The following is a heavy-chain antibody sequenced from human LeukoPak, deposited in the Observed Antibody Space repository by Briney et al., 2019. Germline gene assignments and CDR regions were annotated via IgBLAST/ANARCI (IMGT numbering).Heavy chain of an antibody. CDR1: GYTFTIYD. CDR3: TRVGDFWSGYLSYYYYYYGMDV. J-gene: IGHJ6*02. CDR2: MNPNSGNT. Sequence: ASVKVSCKASGYTFTIYDINWVRQATGQGLEWRGWMNPNSGNTGYAQKFQGRVTMTRNTSISTAYMELSSLRSEDTAVYYCTRVGDFWSGYLSYYYYYYGMDVWGQGTTVTVSS. V-gene: IGHV1-8*01. D-gene: IGHD3-3*01.